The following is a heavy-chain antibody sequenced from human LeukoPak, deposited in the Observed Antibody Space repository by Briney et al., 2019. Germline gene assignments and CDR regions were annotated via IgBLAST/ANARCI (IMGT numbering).Heavy chain of an antibody. CDR3: TRVVNGGHFDY. CDR1: GASINDYY. Sequence: PSETLSLTCSVSGASINDYYWTWIRQPPGKGLEWVGYVYHTGTSGYHPSLKSRVAMSLDTSKNQVSLKLRSVTAVDTAVYFCTRVVNGGHFDYWGQGTLVTVSS. CDR2: VYHTGTS. V-gene: IGHV4-59*12. J-gene: IGHJ4*02. D-gene: IGHD2-8*01.